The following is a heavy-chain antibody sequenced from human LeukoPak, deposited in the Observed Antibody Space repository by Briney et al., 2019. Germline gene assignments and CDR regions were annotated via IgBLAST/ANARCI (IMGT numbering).Heavy chain of an antibody. CDR2: IYHSGST. V-gene: IGHV4-30-2*01. Sequence: SQTLSLTCAVSGGSISSGGYSWSWIRQPPGKGLEWIGYIYHSGSTYYNPSLKSRVTISVDRSKNQFSLKLSSVTAADTAVYYCAREGRGYYYDSSGYYLSWGQGTLVTVSS. CDR3: AREGRGYYYDSSGYYLS. D-gene: IGHD3-22*01. CDR1: GGSISSGGYS. J-gene: IGHJ4*02.